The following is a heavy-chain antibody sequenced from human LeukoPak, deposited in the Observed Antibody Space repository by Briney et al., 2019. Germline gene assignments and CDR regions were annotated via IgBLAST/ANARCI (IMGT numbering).Heavy chain of an antibody. CDR2: IYSGGRT. J-gene: IGHJ4*02. CDR3: ARGRGGDGYNFFDC. Sequence: GGSLRLSCAASGFTVSSNYMSWVRQAPGKGLERVSVIYSGGRTYYADSVKGRFTMSRHNSNNTLYLQMNSLRAEDTAVYYCARGRGGDGYNFFDCWGQGTLVTVSS. V-gene: IGHV3-53*04. CDR1: GFTVSSNY. D-gene: IGHD5-24*01.